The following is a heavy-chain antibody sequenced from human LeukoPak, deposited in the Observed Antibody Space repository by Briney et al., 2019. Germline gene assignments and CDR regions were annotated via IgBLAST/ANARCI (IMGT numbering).Heavy chain of an antibody. CDR2: IHYSGST. J-gene: IGHJ4*02. CDR1: GGSISGDH. D-gene: IGHD5-24*01. CDR3: ARVRMATILDY. Sequence: SETLSLTCSLSGGSISGDHGSWLRQSPGKGLEWIGFIHYSGSTRYNPSVKSRVTISVDTSKNQFSLKLSSVTAADTAVYYCARVRMATILDYWGQGTLVTVSS. V-gene: IGHV4-59*01.